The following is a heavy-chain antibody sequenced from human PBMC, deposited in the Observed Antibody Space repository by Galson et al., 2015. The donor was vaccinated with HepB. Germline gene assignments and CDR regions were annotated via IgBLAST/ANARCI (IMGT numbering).Heavy chain of an antibody. D-gene: IGHD3-10*01. Sequence: SVKVSCKASGYTFTSYGISWVRQAPGQGLEWMGWISAYNGNTNYAQKLQGRVTMTTDTSTSTAYMELRSLRSDDTAVYYCARTHYYGSGSYFNGMDVWGQGTTVTVSS. J-gene: IGHJ6*02. V-gene: IGHV1-18*04. CDR1: GYTFTSYG. CDR2: ISAYNGNT. CDR3: ARTHYYGSGSYFNGMDV.